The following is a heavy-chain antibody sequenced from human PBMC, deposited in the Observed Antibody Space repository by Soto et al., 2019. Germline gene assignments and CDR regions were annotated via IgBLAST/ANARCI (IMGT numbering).Heavy chain of an antibody. J-gene: IGHJ4*02. V-gene: IGHV4-34*01. D-gene: IGHD4-17*01. CDR1: GGSFSGYY. Sequence: QVQLQQWGAGLLKPSETLSLTCAVYGGSFSGYYWSWIRQPPGKGLEWIGEINHSGSTNYNPSLKGRVTISVDASKNQFSLKPSSVTAADTAVYYCARVYGDRVDYWGQGTLVTVSS. CDR2: INHSGST. CDR3: ARVYGDRVDY.